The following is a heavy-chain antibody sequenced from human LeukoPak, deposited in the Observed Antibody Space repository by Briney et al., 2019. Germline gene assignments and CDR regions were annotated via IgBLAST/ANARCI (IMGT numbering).Heavy chain of an antibody. J-gene: IGHJ4*02. CDR1: GSTFSNAW. CDR2: IKSKSDGWTT. V-gene: IGHV3-15*01. CDR3: TTDLRDDILTGSELFDY. Sequence: GGSLRLACAASGSTFSNAWMSWVRQAPGRGLEWVGRIKSKSDGWTTDYAAPVKGRFTISRDDSKNTLYLQMNSLKTEDTAVYYCTTDLRDDILTGSELFDYWGQGTLVTVSS. D-gene: IGHD3-9*01.